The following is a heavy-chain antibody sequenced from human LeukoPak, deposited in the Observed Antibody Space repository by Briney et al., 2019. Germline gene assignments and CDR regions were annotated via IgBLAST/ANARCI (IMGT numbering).Heavy chain of an antibody. Sequence: ASVKVSCKASGYTFTGYYMHWVRQAPGQGHEWMGWINPNSGGTNYAQKFQGRVTMTRDTSISTAYMELSRLRSDDTAVYYCARVAGYYYDSSGYYLGFDYWGQGTLVTVSS. CDR3: ARVAGYYYDSSGYYLGFDY. D-gene: IGHD3-22*01. CDR2: INPNSGGT. J-gene: IGHJ4*02. V-gene: IGHV1-2*02. CDR1: GYTFTGYY.